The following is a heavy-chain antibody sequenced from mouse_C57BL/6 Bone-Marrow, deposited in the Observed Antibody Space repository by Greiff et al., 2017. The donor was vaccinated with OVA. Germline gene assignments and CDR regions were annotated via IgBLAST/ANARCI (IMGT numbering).Heavy chain of an antibody. CDR1: GYAFSSSW. CDR3: ARSLRYYYGSSWNWYFDV. CDR2: IYPGDGDT. D-gene: IGHD1-1*01. V-gene: IGHV1-82*01. J-gene: IGHJ1*03. Sequence: QVTLKESGPELVKPGASVKISCKASGYAFSSSWMNWVKQRPGKGLEWIGRIYPGDGDTNYNGKFKGKATLTADKSSSTAYMQLSSLTSEDSAVYFCARSLRYYYGSSWNWYFDVWGTGTTVTVSS.